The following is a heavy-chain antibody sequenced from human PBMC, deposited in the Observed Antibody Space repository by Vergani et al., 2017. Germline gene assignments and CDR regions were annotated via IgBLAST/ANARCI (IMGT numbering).Heavy chain of an antibody. Sequence: EGQLVESGGGLVKPGGSLRLSCAASGFTFSNSAVSWVRQAPGRGLAWVSSISGPGLSTYYADSVKGRFTISRDNSNNTLYLQMNSLRAEDTAVYYCAKDNRTPYYDILTAYYRHYYYGMDVWGQGTTVTVSS. CDR1: GFTFSNSA. CDR3: AKDNRTPYYDILTAYYRHYYYGMDV. CDR2: ISGPGLST. D-gene: IGHD3-9*01. V-gene: IGHV3-23*04. J-gene: IGHJ6*02.